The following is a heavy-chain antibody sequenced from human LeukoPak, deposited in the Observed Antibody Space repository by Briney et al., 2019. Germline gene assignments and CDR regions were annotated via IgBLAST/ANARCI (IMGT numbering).Heavy chain of an antibody. CDR2: IYYSGST. Sequence: SETLSLTCTVSGGSVSSGSYYWSWIRQPPGKGLEWIGYIYYSGSTNYNPSLKSRVTMSVDTSKNQFSLKLSSVTAADTAVYYCARTDCSGGSCYAFDIWGQGTMVTVSS. V-gene: IGHV4-61*01. J-gene: IGHJ3*02. D-gene: IGHD2-15*01. CDR1: GGSVSSGSYY. CDR3: ARTDCSGGSCYAFDI.